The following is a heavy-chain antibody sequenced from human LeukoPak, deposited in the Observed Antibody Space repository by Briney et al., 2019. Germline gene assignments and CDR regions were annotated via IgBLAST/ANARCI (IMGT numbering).Heavy chain of an antibody. J-gene: IGHJ4*02. D-gene: IGHD2/OR15-2a*01. V-gene: IGHV4-4*02. Sequence: KSSGTLSLTCGVSGGSISSTNWWTWVRPPPGKGLEWIGEVNVLGNTNYNPSLESRVTISIDKSENHVSLKLTSVTAADTAVCYCAREGGPFRPLDYSGQGTLVTVSS. CDR3: AREGGPFRPLDY. CDR2: VNVLGNT. CDR1: GGSISSTNW.